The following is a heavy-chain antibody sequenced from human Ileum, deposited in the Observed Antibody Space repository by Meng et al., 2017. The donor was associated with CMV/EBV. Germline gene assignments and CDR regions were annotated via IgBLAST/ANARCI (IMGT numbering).Heavy chain of an antibody. J-gene: IGHJ4*02. V-gene: IGHV4-34*01. Sequence: QVRLQQWGAGLLKPSEPLSLTCAVYGGSLRGHYCNWIRQSPGNGLQWIAEINHVGRTNSNPSLASRVTISQDTSKNQCSLKLNSVTVADSAVYYCARGLFRYPAYFDLWGQGTLVTVSS. D-gene: IGHD3-16*02. CDR2: INHVGRT. CDR1: GGSLRGHY. CDR3: ARGLFRYPAYFDL.